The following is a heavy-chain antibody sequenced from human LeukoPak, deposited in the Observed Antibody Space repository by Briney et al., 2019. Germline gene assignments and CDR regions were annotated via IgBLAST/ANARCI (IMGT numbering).Heavy chain of an antibody. CDR2: IYSGGST. V-gene: IGHV3-66*01. D-gene: IGHD6-19*01. J-gene: IGHJ6*02. CDR3: ASCSSGWPYYYYYGMDV. CDR1: GFTVSSNY. Sequence: GGSLRLSCAASGFTVSSNYMSWVRQPPGKGLEWVSVIYSGGSTYYADSVKGRFTISRDNSKNTLYLQMNSLRAEDTAVYYCASCSSGWPYYYYYGMDVWGQGTTVTVS.